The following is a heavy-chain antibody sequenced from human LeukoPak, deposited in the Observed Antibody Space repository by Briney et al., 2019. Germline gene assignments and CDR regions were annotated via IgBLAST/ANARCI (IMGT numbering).Heavy chain of an antibody. V-gene: IGHV1-2*02. J-gene: IGHJ1*01. CDR3: ARVGLDDFWSGYSFQH. CDR1: GYTFTGCY. Sequence: ASVKVSCKASGYTFTGCYMHWVRQAPGQGLEWMGWINPNSGGTNYAQKFQGRVTMTRDTSISTAYMELSRLRSDDTAVYYCARVGLDDFWSGYSFQHWGQGTLVTVSS. D-gene: IGHD3-3*01. CDR2: INPNSGGT.